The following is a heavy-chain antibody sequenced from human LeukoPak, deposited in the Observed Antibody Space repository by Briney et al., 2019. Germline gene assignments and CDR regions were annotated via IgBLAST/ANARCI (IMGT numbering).Heavy chain of an antibody. V-gene: IGHV3-30*02. D-gene: IGHD3-9*01. Sequence: PGGSLRLSCAASGFTFSSYGMHWVRQAPGKGLEWVAFIRYDGSNKYYADSVKGRFTISRDNSKNTLYLQMNSLRAEDTAVYYCAKDHGLRYFDWLGRFWDWGQGTLVTVSS. CDR3: AKDHGLRYFDWLGRFWD. CDR2: IRYDGSNK. CDR1: GFTFSSYG. J-gene: IGHJ4*02.